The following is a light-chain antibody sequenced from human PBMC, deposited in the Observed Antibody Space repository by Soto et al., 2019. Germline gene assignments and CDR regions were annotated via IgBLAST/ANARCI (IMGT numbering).Light chain of an antibody. Sequence: QSVLARPPSASGSPGQRITISCYGSSSNIESHSVNWYQQVPGTAPKLLINTNNQRPSGVPDRFSGSKSGASASLAISGLQSEDEATYYCATWDDSRKGVFGTGTKVTVL. CDR1: SSNIESHS. J-gene: IGLJ1*01. CDR3: ATWDDSRKGV. CDR2: TNN. V-gene: IGLV1-44*01.